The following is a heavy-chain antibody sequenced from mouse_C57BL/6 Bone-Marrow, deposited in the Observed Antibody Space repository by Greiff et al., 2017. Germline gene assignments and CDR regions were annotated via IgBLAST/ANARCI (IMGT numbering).Heavy chain of an antibody. D-gene: IGHD1-3*01. CDR1: GYTFTSYC. Sequence: VQLQQSGAELVKPGASVKLSCKASGYTFTSYCMHWVKQRPGQGLEWIGMIHPNSGGTYYHETFKGKATLTVDKSSSTAYMQLSSLTSEDTAVYYCARDGASLKGGYWGKGTTGTVSS. CDR3: ARDGASLKGGY. V-gene: IGHV1-64*01. CDR2: IHPNSGGT. J-gene: IGHJ4*01.